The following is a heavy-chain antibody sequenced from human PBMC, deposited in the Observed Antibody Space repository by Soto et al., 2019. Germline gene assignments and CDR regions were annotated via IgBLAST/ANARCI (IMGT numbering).Heavy chain of an antibody. CDR3: AAGKSLSSGWSPIYYYYGMDV. CDR2: IVVGSGNT. D-gene: IGHD6-19*01. Sequence: SVKVSCKASGFALTSSAVQWVRQARGQRLEWIGWIVVGSGNTNYAQKFQERVTITRDMSTSTAYMELSSLRSEDTAVYYCAAGKSLSSGWSPIYYYYGMDVWGQGTTVTVSS. CDR1: GFALTSSA. V-gene: IGHV1-58*01. J-gene: IGHJ6*02.